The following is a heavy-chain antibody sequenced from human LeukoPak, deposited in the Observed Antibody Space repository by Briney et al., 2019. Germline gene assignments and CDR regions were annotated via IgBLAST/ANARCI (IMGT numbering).Heavy chain of an antibody. J-gene: IGHJ6*02. D-gene: IGHD3-10*01. CDR2: ISAYNGKT. CDR3: VSGSGSYRYYYYGMDV. Sequence: ASVKVSCKASGYTFSTYYIHWVRQAPGQGFEWMGWISAYNGKTNYAQKLQGRVTMTTDTSTSTAYMELRSLRSDETAVYYCVSGSGSYRYYYYGMDVWGQGTTVTVSS. CDR1: GYTFSTYY. V-gene: IGHV1-18*04.